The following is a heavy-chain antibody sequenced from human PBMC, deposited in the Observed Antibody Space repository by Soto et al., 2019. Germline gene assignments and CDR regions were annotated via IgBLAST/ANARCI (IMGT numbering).Heavy chain of an antibody. CDR3: AIVMEPEWELRRRYFDY. Sequence: SVKDSCKASGGTFSSYAISWVRQAPGQGLEWMGGIIPIFGTANYAQKLQGRVTITADKSTSTAYMELSSLRSEDTAAHYCAIVMEPEWELRRRYFDYWGQGTLVTVSS. CDR2: IIPIFGTA. D-gene: IGHD1-26*01. V-gene: IGHV1-69*06. J-gene: IGHJ4*02. CDR1: GGTFSSYA.